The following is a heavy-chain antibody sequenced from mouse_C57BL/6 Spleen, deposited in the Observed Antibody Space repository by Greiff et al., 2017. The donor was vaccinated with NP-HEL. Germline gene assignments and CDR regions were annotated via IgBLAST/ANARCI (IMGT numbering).Heavy chain of an antibody. CDR3: ARGGQGLAY. CDR1: GYTFTDYY. D-gene: IGHD3-3*01. Sequence: EVQLQQSGPVLVKPGASLKMSCKASGYTFTDYYMNWVKQSHGKSLEWIGVINPYNGGTSYNQKFKGKATLSVDKSTSTAYMGHSSVTSEDSAVYYSARGGQGLAYWGQGTLVTVSA. CDR2: INPYNGGT. J-gene: IGHJ3*01. V-gene: IGHV1-19*01.